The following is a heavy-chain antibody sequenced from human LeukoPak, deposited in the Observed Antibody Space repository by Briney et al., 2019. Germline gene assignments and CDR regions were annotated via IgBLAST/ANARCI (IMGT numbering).Heavy chain of an antibody. CDR1: GFTFSSYW. Sequence: PGGSLRLSCAASGFTFSSYWMSRVRQAPGKGLEWVANIKQDGSEKYYVDSVKGRFTISRDNAKNSLYLQMNSLRAEDTAVYYCTSGSGSYYKNDYFDYWGQGTLVTVSS. CDR2: IKQDGSEK. V-gene: IGHV3-7*01. J-gene: IGHJ4*02. D-gene: IGHD3-10*01. CDR3: TSGSGSYYKNDYFDY.